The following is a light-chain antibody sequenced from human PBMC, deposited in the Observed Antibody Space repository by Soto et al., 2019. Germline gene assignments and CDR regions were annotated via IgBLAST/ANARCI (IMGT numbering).Light chain of an antibody. CDR3: QQYDDWPPYT. V-gene: IGKV3-15*01. CDR2: GAF. CDR1: QSVSSN. Sequence: EIVMTQSPATLSVSPGEGATLSCRASQSVSSNLAWYQQKPGQAPRLLIYGAFTRATGIPARFSGSGSGTEFTLTISSLQSEDFAVYSCQQYDDWPPYTFGQGTKLEIK. J-gene: IGKJ2*01.